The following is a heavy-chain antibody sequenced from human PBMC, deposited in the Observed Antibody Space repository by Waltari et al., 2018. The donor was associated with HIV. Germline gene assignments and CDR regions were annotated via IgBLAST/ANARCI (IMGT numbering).Heavy chain of an antibody. D-gene: IGHD3-22*01. CDR2: ISHSGST. CDR1: GGPNSNYI. Sequence: VQLQQSGPGLGKPSETLSLPCTVFGGPNSNYIWSWIRQPPGRGLVWIGYISHSGSTKYNPSLKSRVTISVDTAKNQFSLKVWSVTAADTAVYYCAILKYYYDGSDYVSLVDDYYHQYGMDVWGQGTTVTVSS. J-gene: IGHJ6*02. CDR3: AILKYYYDGSDYVSLVDDYYHQYGMDV. V-gene: IGHV4-59*01.